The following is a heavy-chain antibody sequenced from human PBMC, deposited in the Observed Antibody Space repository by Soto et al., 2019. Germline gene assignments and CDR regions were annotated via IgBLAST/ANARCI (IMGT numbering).Heavy chain of an antibody. CDR3: ARVGGSRLYYYGLDP. V-gene: IGHV1-8*01. CDR2: MNPNSGNT. J-gene: IGHJ6*02. CDR1: GYTFATYD. D-gene: IGHD3-10*01. Sequence: ASVKVSCKASGYTFATYDINWVRQGSGQGLEWMGRMNPNSGNTAYAQKFQGRVTMTRNTPMSTAYMELSGLRSEDTAVYYCARVGGSRLYYYGLDPWGQGTTVTVS.